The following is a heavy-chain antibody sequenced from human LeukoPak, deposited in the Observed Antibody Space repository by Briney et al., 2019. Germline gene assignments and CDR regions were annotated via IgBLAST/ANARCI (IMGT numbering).Heavy chain of an antibody. Sequence: ASVKVSCTASGYTFTSYYMHWVRQAPGQGLEWMGIINPSGGSTSYAQKFQGRVTMTRDTSTSTVYMELSSLRSEDTAVYYCASAFGKSSSWYPFDYWGQGTLVTVSS. CDR2: INPSGGST. CDR1: GYTFTSYY. D-gene: IGHD6-13*01. V-gene: IGHV1-46*01. CDR3: ASAFGKSSSWYPFDY. J-gene: IGHJ4*02.